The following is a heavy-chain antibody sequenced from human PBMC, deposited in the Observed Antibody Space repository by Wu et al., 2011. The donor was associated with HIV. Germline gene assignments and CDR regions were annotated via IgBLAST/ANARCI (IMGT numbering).Heavy chain of an antibody. Sequence: QVQLVQSGPEVVKPGSSVRVSCKASGGIFDTFAIHWARQAPGHGLEWLGAAITVFGSTNYAQKFQGRLTMTADSSLGAAYMELTGLTSEDTAFYYCATQVRGLNELDHWGQGTLVTVSS. CDR1: GGIFDTFA. D-gene: IGHD3-10*01. CDR2: AITVFGST. J-gene: IGHJ4*02. CDR3: ATQVRGLNELDH. V-gene: IGHV1-69*12.